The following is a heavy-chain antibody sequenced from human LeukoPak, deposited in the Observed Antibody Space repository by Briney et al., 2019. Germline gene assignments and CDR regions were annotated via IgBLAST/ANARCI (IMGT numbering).Heavy chain of an antibody. V-gene: IGHV4-59*01. CDR3: ARGCRKVTQVYYYYYMDV. D-gene: IGHD2-15*01. J-gene: IGHJ6*03. CDR1: GGSISSYY. Sequence: SETLSLTCTVSGGSISSYYWSWIRQPPGKGLEWIGYIYYSGSTNYNPSLKSRVTISVDTSKNQFSLKLSSVTAADTAVYYCARGCRKVTQVYYYYYMDVWGKGTTVTVSS. CDR2: IYYSGST.